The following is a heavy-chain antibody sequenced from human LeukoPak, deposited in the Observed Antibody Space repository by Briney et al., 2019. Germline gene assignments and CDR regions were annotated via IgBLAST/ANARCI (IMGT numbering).Heavy chain of an antibody. D-gene: IGHD4-17*01. Sequence: GGSLRLSCTASGFTFSDFWMGWVRQAPGKGLEWVSAISGSGGSTYYADSVKGRFTISRDNSKNTLYLQMNSLRAEDTAVYYCAKGGDPDYYYGMDVWGQGTTVTVSS. J-gene: IGHJ6*02. CDR3: AKGGDPDYYYGMDV. V-gene: IGHV3-23*01. CDR1: GFTFSDFW. CDR2: ISGSGGST.